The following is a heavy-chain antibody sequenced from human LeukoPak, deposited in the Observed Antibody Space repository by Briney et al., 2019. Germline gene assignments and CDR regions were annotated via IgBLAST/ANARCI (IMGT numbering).Heavy chain of an antibody. J-gene: IGHJ4*02. V-gene: IGHV3-48*03. CDR2: ISSRGSAI. CDR1: GFTFSSYE. D-gene: IGHD3-10*01. CDR3: ARGGTYGSFDY. Sequence: GGSLRLSCAASGFTFSSYEMNWVRQAPGKGLEWVSYISSRGSAIYYADSVKGRFTISRDNAKNSLYLQMNSLRADDTAVYYCARGGTYGSFDYWGQGTLVTVSS.